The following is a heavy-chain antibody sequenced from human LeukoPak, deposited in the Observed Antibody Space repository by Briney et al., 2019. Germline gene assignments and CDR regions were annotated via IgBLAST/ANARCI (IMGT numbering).Heavy chain of an antibody. V-gene: IGHV4-61*09. CDR1: GDSISSGSFC. CDR2: IYTTGST. CDR3: ARVYSSSHNWFDT. J-gene: IGHJ5*02. Sequence: SQTLSLTCTVSGDSISSGSFCWSWIRQPAGKGLDWIGHIYTTGSTNYNPSLKSRVTISVDTSKNQFSLKLSSVTAADTAVYYCARVYSSSHNWFDTWGQGTQVTVSS. D-gene: IGHD6-13*01.